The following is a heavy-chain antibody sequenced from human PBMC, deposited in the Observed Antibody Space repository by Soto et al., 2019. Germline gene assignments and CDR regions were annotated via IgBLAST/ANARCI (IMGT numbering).Heavy chain of an antibody. V-gene: IGHV4-61*01. CDR3: ARGGYGYSYGNFDY. D-gene: IGHD5-18*01. Sequence: PSETLSLTCNVSGGSVSSVKYFWSWIRRPPGKGLEWIAYIYNNGNTNYNPSLKSRATISVDTSKNQCSLKLTSVTAADSAVYYCARGGYGYSYGNFDYWGQGTLVTVSS. J-gene: IGHJ4*02. CDR2: IYNNGNT. CDR1: GGSVSSVKYF.